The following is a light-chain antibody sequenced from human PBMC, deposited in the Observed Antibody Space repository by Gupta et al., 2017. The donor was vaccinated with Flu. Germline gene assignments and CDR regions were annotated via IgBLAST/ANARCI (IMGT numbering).Light chain of an antibody. J-gene: IGKJ1*01. Sequence: IQMTQSPSSLSAFVGDTVTITCRASQHIVIYLNWYQQKPGKAPKLLIYAASSLQSGVPSRFNGSGSGADFTLTISSLQVEDFATYYCQQSHSPPLTFGQGTXVEIK. CDR3: QQSHSPPLT. CDR2: AAS. V-gene: IGKV1-39*01. CDR1: QHIVIY.